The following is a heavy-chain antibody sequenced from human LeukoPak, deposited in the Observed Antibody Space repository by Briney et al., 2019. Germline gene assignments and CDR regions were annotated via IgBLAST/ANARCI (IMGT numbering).Heavy chain of an antibody. CDR2: ISYDGSKK. CDR1: GFIFNSYG. D-gene: IGHD1-26*01. CDR3: ARGIVGNDGLGAQGAFDI. Sequence: PGGSLRLSCAASGFIFNSYGMHWVRQAPGKGLEWVAVISYDGSKKYYADSVKGRFTISRDNSKNTLYLQMNSLRAEDTAVYYCARGIVGNDGLGAQGAFDIWGQGTMVTVSS. J-gene: IGHJ3*02. V-gene: IGHV3-30*03.